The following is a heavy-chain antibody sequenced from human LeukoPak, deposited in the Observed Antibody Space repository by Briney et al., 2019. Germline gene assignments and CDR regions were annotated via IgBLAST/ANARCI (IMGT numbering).Heavy chain of an antibody. CDR2: ISYDGSNK. J-gene: IGHJ4*02. CDR1: GFTFSSYA. V-gene: IGHV3-30*04. Sequence: GGSLRLSCAASGFTFSSYAMHWVRQAPGKGLEWVAVISYDGSNKYYADSVKGRFTISRDNAKNSLYLQMNSLRAEDTALYYCAKYYYDSSAAGGYFDYWGQGALVTVSS. CDR3: AKYYYDSSAAGGYFDY. D-gene: IGHD3-22*01.